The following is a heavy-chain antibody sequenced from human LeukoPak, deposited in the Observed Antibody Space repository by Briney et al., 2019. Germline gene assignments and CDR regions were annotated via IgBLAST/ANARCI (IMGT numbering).Heavy chain of an antibody. Sequence: SETLPLTCAVYGGSFSGYYWSWIRQPPGKGLEWIGEIYHSGSTNYNPSLKSRVTISVDKSKNQFSLKLSSVAAADTAVYYCARRLYYYYGMDVWGQGTTVTVSS. CDR3: ARRLYYYYGMDV. V-gene: IGHV4-34*01. CDR2: IYHSGST. CDR1: GGSFSGYY. J-gene: IGHJ6*02.